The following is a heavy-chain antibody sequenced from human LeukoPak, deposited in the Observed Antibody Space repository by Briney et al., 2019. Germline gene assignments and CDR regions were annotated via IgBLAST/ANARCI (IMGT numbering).Heavy chain of an antibody. CDR2: INSDGSST. CDR3: ATHTRAGRGY. D-gene: IGHD6-13*01. CDR1: GFTFSSYW. Sequence: GGSLRLSCAASGFTFSSYWMHWVRQAPGKGLVWVSRINSDGSSTSYADSVRGRFSISRDNAKNTLYLQMNSLRAEDTAVYYCATHTRAGRGYWGQGTLVTVSS. J-gene: IGHJ4*02. V-gene: IGHV3-74*01.